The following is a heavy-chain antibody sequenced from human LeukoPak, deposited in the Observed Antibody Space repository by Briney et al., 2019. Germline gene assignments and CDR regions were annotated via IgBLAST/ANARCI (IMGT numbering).Heavy chain of an antibody. V-gene: IGHV3-23*01. CDR3: AKEVPYSSSTDDY. D-gene: IGHD6-6*01. CDR1: GFTFSTSA. CDR2: ISGSGVT. Sequence: GGSLRLSCAASGFTFSTSAMTWVRQAPGKGLEWVSGISGSGVTDYADSVKGRFTISRDNSKNTLYLQMNSLRAEDTAVYYCAKEVPYSSSTDDYWGQGTLVTVSS. J-gene: IGHJ4*02.